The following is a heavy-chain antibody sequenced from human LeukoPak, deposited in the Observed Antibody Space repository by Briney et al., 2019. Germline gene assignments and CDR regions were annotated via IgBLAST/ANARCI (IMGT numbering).Heavy chain of an antibody. Sequence: PSETLSLTCAVYGGSFSGYYWSWIRQPPGKGLEWIGEINHSIITHYNPSLKSRVTISVDTSKLQSSLKLSSVTAADTAVYYCARVYGDPSDYYYYGLDVWGQGTTVTVSS. D-gene: IGHD4-17*01. J-gene: IGHJ6*02. CDR2: INHSIIT. CDR3: ARVYGDPSDYYYYGLDV. V-gene: IGHV4-34*01. CDR1: GGSFSGYY.